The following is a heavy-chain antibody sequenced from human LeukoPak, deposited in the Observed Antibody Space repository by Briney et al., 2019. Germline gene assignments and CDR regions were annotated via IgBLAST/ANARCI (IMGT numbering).Heavy chain of an antibody. CDR2: IIPNFGTA. CDR3: ASSYYDSSGYYGDY. CDR1: GGTFSSYA. Sequence: SVKVSCKASGGTFSSYAISWVRQAPGQGLEWMGGIIPNFGTANYAQKFQGRVTITADESTSTAYMELSSLRSEDTAVYYCASSYYDSSGYYGDYWGQGTLVTVSS. V-gene: IGHV1-69*13. D-gene: IGHD3-22*01. J-gene: IGHJ4*02.